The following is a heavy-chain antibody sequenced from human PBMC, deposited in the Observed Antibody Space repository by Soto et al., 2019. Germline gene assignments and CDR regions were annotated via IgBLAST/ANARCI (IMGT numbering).Heavy chain of an antibody. D-gene: IGHD5-18*01. J-gene: IGHJ4*02. CDR2: VYYSGST. CDR1: GGSISSGSYY. CDR3: ACLIPEPAMVTTHY. Sequence: SETLSLTCTVSGGSISSGSYYWGWIRQPPGKGLEWIGSVYYSGSTYYNPSLKSRVTISVDTSKNQFSLKLSSVTAADTAVYYCACLIPEPAMVTTHYWCQTTLLT. V-gene: IGHV4-39*01.